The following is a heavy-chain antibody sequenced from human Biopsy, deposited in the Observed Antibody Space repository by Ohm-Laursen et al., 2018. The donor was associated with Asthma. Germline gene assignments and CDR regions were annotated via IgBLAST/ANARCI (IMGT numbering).Heavy chain of an antibody. CDR3: ARGDSSNWSHYYFDY. CDR1: GFAVSRDY. Sequence: RLSCAASGFAVSRDYMFWVRQAPGKGLEWVSVIYSGGTSHTADSVRGRFTISRDYSKNTLYLQMHSLRAEDTAAYYCARGDSSNWSHYYFDYWGQGTLVTVSS. D-gene: IGHD3-22*01. J-gene: IGHJ4*02. V-gene: IGHV3-53*01. CDR2: IYSGGTS.